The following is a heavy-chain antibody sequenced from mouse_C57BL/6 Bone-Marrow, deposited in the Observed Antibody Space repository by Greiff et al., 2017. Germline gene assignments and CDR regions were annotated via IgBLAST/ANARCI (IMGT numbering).Heavy chain of an antibody. CDR2: IDPENGDT. CDR1: GFNIQAAY. V-gene: IGHV14-4*01. CDR3: TTPLWSYFDY. Sequence: VQLQQSRAELVRPGASVTLSCTASGFNIQAAYMHWLKKRPEQGLEWIGWIDPENGDTASASKFQGKATITADTSSNTAYLQLSSLTSEDTAVYYCTTPLWSYFDYWGQGTNLTVSS. D-gene: IGHD1-1*02. J-gene: IGHJ2*01.